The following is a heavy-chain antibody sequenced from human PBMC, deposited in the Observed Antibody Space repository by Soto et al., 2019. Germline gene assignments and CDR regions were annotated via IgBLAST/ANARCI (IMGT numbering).Heavy chain of an antibody. CDR3: ARVRGRWFGELSDNTFDY. J-gene: IGHJ4*02. Sequence: ASVKVSCKASGYTFTSYAMHWVRQAPGQRLEWMGWINAGNGNTKYSQKFQGRVTITRDTSASTAYMELSSPRSEYTAVYYCARVRGRWFGELSDNTFDYWGQGTLVTRLL. D-gene: IGHD3-10*01. V-gene: IGHV1-3*01. CDR2: INAGNGNT. CDR1: GYTFTSYA.